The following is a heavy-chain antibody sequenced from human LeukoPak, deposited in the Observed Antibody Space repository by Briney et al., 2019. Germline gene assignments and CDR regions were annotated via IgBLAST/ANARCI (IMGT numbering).Heavy chain of an antibody. CDR3: ARGEDAFDI. Sequence: GGSLRLSCAASGFTFSNYAMSWVRQAPGKGLEWVSAISGRGRSTYYADSVKGRFTISRDNSKNTLYLQMNSLRAGDTAVYYCARGEDAFDIWGQGTMVTVSS. CDR1: GFTFSNYA. CDR2: ISGRGRST. J-gene: IGHJ3*02. V-gene: IGHV3-23*01.